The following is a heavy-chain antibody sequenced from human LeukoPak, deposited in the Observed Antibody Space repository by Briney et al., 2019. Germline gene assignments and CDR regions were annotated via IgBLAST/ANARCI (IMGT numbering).Heavy chain of an antibody. V-gene: IGHV1-8*01. CDR3: ASFGGFFDDFWSGYYKSYYYMDV. CDR2: MNPNSGNT. J-gene: IGHJ6*03. CDR1: GYTFTSYD. D-gene: IGHD3-3*01. Sequence: GASVKVSCKASGYTFTSYDINWVRQATGQGLEWMGWMNPNSGNTGYAQKFQGRVTMTRNTSISTAYMELSSLRSEDTAVYYCASFGGFFDDFWSGYYKSYYYMDVWGKGTTVTVSS.